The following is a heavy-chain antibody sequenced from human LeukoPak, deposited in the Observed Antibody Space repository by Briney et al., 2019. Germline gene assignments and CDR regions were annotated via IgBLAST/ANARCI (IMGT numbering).Heavy chain of an antibody. D-gene: IGHD3-10*01. CDR3: AKDTYYYGPGSYYNGIDY. CDR2: TYYRSKWYN. J-gene: IGHJ4*02. Sequence: PSQTLSLTCAISGDSVSSNSAAWNWIRQSPSRGLEWLGRTYYRSKWYNDYAVSVKSRITINPDTSKNQFSLQLNSVTPEDTAVYYCAKDTYYYGPGSYYNGIDYWGQGTLVTVSS. V-gene: IGHV6-1*01. CDR1: GDSVSSNSAA.